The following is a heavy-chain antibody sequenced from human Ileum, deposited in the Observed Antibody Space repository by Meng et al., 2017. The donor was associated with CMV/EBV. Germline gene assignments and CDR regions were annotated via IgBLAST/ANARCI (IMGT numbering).Heavy chain of an antibody. D-gene: IGHD2-8*01. CDR1: GSTFAGSD. J-gene: IGHJ5*02. CDR2: VSPYTGGK. CDR3: AGVRMAGCTLDP. V-gene: IGHV1-2*07. Sequence: VQLVHSGAEMGKAWASVKIPGTTSGSTFAGSDFHWRRQGPGQGKEWMGWVSPYTGGKNYENKFQSRVLMTSDTTINTAYMVMRRLGSDDTTVYYCAGVRMAGCTLDPWGHGTLVTVSS.